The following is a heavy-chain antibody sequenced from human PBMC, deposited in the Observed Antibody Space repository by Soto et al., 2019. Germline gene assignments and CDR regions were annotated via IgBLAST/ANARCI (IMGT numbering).Heavy chain of an antibody. D-gene: IGHD2-8*02. CDR1: GGSISSYY. CDR2: IYYTGTT. V-gene: IGHV4-59*01. CDR3: ARDTGGGWGWLDP. J-gene: IGHJ5*02. Sequence: PSETLSLTCTVSGGSISSYYWSWIRQPPGKGLEWIGHIYYTGTTNYNPSLKSRVTMSVDTSKNQFSLKLSSVTAADTAVYYCARDTGGGWGWLDPWDQGALVTVSS.